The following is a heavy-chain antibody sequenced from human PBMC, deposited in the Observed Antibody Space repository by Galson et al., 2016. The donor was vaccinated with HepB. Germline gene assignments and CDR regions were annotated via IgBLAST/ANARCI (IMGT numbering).Heavy chain of an antibody. D-gene: IGHD3-3*01. J-gene: IGHJ3*01. Sequence: SVKVSCKASGYTFTGYYIQWVRQAPGQGLEWVGLINPKSGGTKFAQKFQGRVTMTRDSSISTAYIELRSLRSDDTALYYCARASLFWNNRESDAFDVWGPGTMVTVSS. CDR3: ARASLFWNNRESDAFDV. V-gene: IGHV1-2*06. CDR2: INPKSGGT. CDR1: GYTFTGYY.